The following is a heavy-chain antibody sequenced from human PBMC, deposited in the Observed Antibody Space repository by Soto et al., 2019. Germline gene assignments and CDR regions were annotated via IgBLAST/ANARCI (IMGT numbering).Heavy chain of an antibody. Sequence: SETLSLTCAVSGGSISSGGYSWSWTRQPPGKGLEWIGYIYHSGSTYYNPSLKSRVTISVDRSKNQFSLKLSSVTAADTAVYYCARVPDVWGQGTTVTDSS. J-gene: IGHJ6*02. CDR3: ARVPDV. CDR1: GGSISSGGYS. V-gene: IGHV4-30-2*01. CDR2: IYHSGST.